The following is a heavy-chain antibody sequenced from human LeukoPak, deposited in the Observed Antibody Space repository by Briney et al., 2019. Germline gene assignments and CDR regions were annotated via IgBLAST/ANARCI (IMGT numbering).Heavy chain of an antibody. Sequence: PSETLSLTCTVSGGSIRSGDYSWNWIRQHPGKGLEWIGYIYYSGSTYYNPSLTSRVTMSVDTSKNQFSLKLSSVTAADTAVYYCARRAGYFRSGDYFDYWGQGTLVTVSS. D-gene: IGHD2-15*01. J-gene: IGHJ4*02. CDR3: ARRAGYFRSGDYFDY. CDR1: GGSIRSGDYS. V-gene: IGHV4-31*03. CDR2: IYYSGST.